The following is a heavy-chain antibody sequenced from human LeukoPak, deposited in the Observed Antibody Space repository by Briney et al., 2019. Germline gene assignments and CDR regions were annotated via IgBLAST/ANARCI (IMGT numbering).Heavy chain of an antibody. D-gene: IGHD6-13*01. V-gene: IGHV4-59*04. J-gene: IGHJ4*02. CDR1: GGSISSYY. CDR2: IYYSGST. Sequence: PSETLSLTCTVSGGSISSYYWSWIRQPPGKGLEWIGSIYYSGSTYYNPSLKSRVTIPIDTSKNQFSLKLSSVTAADTAVYYCATYSSSSPGYWGQGTLVTVSS. CDR3: ATYSSSSPGY.